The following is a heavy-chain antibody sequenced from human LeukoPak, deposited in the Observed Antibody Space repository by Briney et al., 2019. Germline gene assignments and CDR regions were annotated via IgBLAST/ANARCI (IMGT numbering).Heavy chain of an antibody. CDR1: GFTFSSYA. V-gene: IGHV3-23*01. J-gene: IGHJ6*02. Sequence: PGGSLRLSCAASGFTFSSYAMSWVRQAPGKGLEWVSAISGSGGSTYYADSVKGRFTISRDNAKNSLYLQMNSLRAEDTAVYYCARDFPRRGRIVVVPAAYYYYYGMDVWGQGTTVTVSS. D-gene: IGHD2-2*01. CDR2: ISGSGGST. CDR3: ARDFPRRGRIVVVPAAYYYYYGMDV.